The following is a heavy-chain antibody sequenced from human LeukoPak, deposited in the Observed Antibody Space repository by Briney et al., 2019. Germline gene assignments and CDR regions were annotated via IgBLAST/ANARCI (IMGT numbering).Heavy chain of an antibody. Sequence: GGSLRLSCAASGFTFSSYSMNWVRQAPGKGLEWVSSISSSSSYIYYADSVKGRFTISRDNAKNSLYLQMNSLRAADTAVYYCAREDPDRKIDYWGQGTLVTVSS. CDR3: AREDPDRKIDY. CDR2: ISSSSSYI. J-gene: IGHJ4*02. D-gene: IGHD1-14*01. V-gene: IGHV3-21*04. CDR1: GFTFSSYS.